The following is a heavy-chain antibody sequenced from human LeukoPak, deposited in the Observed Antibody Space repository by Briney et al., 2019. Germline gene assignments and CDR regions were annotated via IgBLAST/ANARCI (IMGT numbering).Heavy chain of an antibody. CDR2: INPNSGGT. J-gene: IGHJ4*02. V-gene: IGHV1-2*04. CDR3: AGAHSSGWTIDY. CDR1: GYTFTGYY. D-gene: IGHD6-19*01. Sequence: ASVKVSCKASGYTFTGYYMHWVRQAPGQGLEWMGWINPNSGGTNYAQKFQGWVTMTRDTSISTAYMELSRLRSDDAAVYYCAGAHSSGWTIDYWGQGTLVTVSS.